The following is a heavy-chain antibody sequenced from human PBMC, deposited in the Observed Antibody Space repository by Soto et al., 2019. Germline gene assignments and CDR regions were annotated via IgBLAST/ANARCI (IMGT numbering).Heavy chain of an antibody. V-gene: IGHV4-4*02. CDR1: GGSVSNSNW. J-gene: IGHJ4*02. CDR2: IYHTGTT. Sequence: SETLSLTCVFSGGSVSNSNWWSWVRQPPGKGLEWIGEIYHTGTTNYNPSLKSRVTMSVDKSKNHFSLNLTSVTAEDTAVYFCAKAPSVAPGLTSYFDHWGQGTLVTVSS. CDR3: AKAPSVAPGLTSYFDH.